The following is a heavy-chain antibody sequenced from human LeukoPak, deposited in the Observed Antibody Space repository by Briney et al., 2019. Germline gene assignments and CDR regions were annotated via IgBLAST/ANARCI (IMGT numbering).Heavy chain of an antibody. J-gene: IGHJ6*03. CDR1: GGSISNYY. CDR3: ARDWGVSARPGYMDV. Sequence: PETLSLTCTVSGGSISNYYWSWIRQPPGKGLEWIGYIYYSGSTKYNPSLKSRVTISVDTSKNQFSLRLSPVTAADTAVYYCARDWGVSARPGYMDVWGKGTTVTVSS. V-gene: IGHV4-59*01. D-gene: IGHD6-6*01. CDR2: IYYSGST.